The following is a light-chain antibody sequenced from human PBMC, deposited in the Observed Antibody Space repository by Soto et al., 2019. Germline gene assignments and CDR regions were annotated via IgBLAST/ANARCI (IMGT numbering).Light chain of an antibody. J-gene: IGKJ3*01. Sequence: EIVMTQSPATLSVSPGERATLSCRASQSISSNLAWYQQKPGQAPRLLIYVASTRATGIPARFSGSGSGTDFTRTISSVQSEDVAVYYCQQYNNWPPDTFGHGTNVDIK. CDR2: VAS. CDR1: QSISSN. V-gene: IGKV3-15*01. CDR3: QQYNNWPPDT.